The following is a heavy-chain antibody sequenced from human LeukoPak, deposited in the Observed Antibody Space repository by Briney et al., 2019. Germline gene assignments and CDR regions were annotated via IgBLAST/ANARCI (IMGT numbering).Heavy chain of an antibody. CDR2: IYYSGST. CDR1: GGSISSSSYS. Sequence: SETLSLTCTVSGGSISSSSYSWGWIRQPPGKGLEWIGSIYYSGSTYYNPSLKSRVTISVDTSKNQFSLKLSSVTAADTAVYYCAIVGATPDAFDIWGQGTMVTVSS. V-gene: IGHV4-39*01. J-gene: IGHJ3*02. CDR3: AIVGATPDAFDI. D-gene: IGHD1-26*01.